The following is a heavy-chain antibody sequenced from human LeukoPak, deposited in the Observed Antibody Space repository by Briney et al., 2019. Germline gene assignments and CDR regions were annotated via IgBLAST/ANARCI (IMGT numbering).Heavy chain of an antibody. V-gene: IGHV3-30*02. CDR3: AKDGSWSCTD. Sequence: PGGSLRLSCAASGFTFSTYGMHWVRQAPGKGLEWVAFIAHHGNNKYYADSVKGRFTISRDNSKGSLYLQMNSLRADDTAVYYCAKDGSWSCTDWGQGTLVRVSS. D-gene: IGHD2-8*02. CDR2: IAHHGNNK. J-gene: IGHJ4*02. CDR1: GFTFSTYG.